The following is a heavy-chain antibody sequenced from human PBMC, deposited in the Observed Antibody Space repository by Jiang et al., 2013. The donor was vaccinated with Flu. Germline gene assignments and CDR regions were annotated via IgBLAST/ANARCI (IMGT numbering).Heavy chain of an antibody. CDR3: ARDRNDIVGGYFDY. V-gene: IGHV1-46*01. D-gene: IGHD1-26*01. J-gene: IGHJ4*02. CDR1: GYTFTSYY. Sequence: SGAEVKKPGASVKVSCKASGYTFTSYYIHWVRQAPGQGLEWMGIIKPSGGRTSYAQKFQGRVAMTRDTSTSTVYMELSSLRSEDTAVYYCARDRNDIVGGYFDYWGQGTLVTVSS. CDR2: IKPSGGRT.